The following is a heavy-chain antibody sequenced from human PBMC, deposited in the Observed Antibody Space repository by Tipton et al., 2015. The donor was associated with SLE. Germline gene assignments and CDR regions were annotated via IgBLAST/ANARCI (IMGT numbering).Heavy chain of an antibody. D-gene: IGHD3-22*01. Sequence: SLRLSCAASGFTFSSYSMNWVRQAPGKGLEWVANIKQDGSEKYYVDSVKGRFTISRDNAKNSLYLQMNSLRAEDTAVYYCARDYYDSSGYYYDIVYWGQGTLVTVSS. CDR1: GFTFSSYS. CDR2: IKQDGSEK. V-gene: IGHV3-7*03. CDR3: ARDYYDSSGYYYDIVY. J-gene: IGHJ4*02.